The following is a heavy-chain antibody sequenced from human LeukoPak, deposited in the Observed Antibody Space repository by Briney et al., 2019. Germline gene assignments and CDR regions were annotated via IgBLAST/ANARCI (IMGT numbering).Heavy chain of an antibody. CDR1: GYTFTDYY. J-gene: IGHJ4*02. Sequence: ASVKISCKVSGYTFTDYYMHWVPQAPGKGLEWMGLVDPEDGETIYAEKFQGRVTITADTSTDTAYMELSSLRSEDTAVYYCATGRYCSGGSCYLDYWAREPWSPSPQ. V-gene: IGHV1-69-2*01. D-gene: IGHD2-15*01. CDR2: VDPEDGET. CDR3: ATGRYCSGGSCYLDY.